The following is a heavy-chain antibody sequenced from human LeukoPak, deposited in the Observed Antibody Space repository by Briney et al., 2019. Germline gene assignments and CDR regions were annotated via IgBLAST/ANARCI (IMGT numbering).Heavy chain of an antibody. V-gene: IGHV3-11*01. CDR3: ARDSPIAYGVPGEASSDY. D-gene: IGHD4-17*01. CDR2: IHSRGRTT. CDR1: GFTFSNAW. Sequence: GGSLRLSCAASGFTFSNAWMSWIRQAPGKGLEWIAYIHSRGRTTYYADSVKGRFIISRDNAKNSVFLQMNSLSVEDTAVYYCARDSPIAYGVPGEASSDYWGQGTLVTVSS. J-gene: IGHJ4*02.